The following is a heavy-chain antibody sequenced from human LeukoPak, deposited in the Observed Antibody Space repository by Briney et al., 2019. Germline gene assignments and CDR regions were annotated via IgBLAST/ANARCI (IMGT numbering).Heavy chain of an antibody. CDR2: INPSGGST. CDR1: GYTFTSYY. D-gene: IGHD3-9*01. J-gene: IGHJ4*02. CDR3: ARDQGYILTGYSPGY. Sequence: GASVKVSCKASGYTFTSYYMHWVRQAPGQGLEWMGIINPSGGSTSYAQKFQGRVTMTRDMSTSTVYMELSSLKSEDTAVYYCARDQGYILTGYSPGYWGQGTLVTVSS. V-gene: IGHV1-46*01.